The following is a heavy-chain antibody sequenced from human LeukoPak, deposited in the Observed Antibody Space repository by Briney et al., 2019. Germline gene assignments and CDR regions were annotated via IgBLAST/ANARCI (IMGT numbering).Heavy chain of an antibody. CDR2: IYSGGET. Sequence: GGSLTLACAAAGLTVSRRHITSVSQAVGKWWEWVSFIYSGGETYYPDCVKGRFTISRDNSKNTLYLQMNSLRAEDTAVYYCARVYNYVFDYWGQGTLVTVSS. V-gene: IGHV3-53*01. CDR1: GLTVSRRH. D-gene: IGHD3-10*02. CDR3: ARVYNYVFDY. J-gene: IGHJ4*02.